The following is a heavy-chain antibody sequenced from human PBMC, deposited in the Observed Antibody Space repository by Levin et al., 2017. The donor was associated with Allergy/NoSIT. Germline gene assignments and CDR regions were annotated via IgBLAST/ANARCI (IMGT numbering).Heavy chain of an antibody. CDR2: IYHSGST. D-gene: IGHD3-22*01. Sequence: SETLSLTCAVSGGSISSSNWWSWVRQPPGKGLEWIGEIYHSGSTNYNPSLKSRVTISVDKSKNQFSLKLSSVTAADTAVYYCARDRYYYDSSGYYYNWFDPWGQGTLVTVSS. CDR3: ARDRYYYDSSGYYYNWFDP. CDR1: GGSISSSNW. J-gene: IGHJ5*02. V-gene: IGHV4-4*02.